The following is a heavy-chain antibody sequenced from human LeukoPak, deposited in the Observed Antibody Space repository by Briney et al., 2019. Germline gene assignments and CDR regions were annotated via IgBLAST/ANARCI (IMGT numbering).Heavy chain of an antibody. CDR3: ARDLKQWLVYYFDY. J-gene: IGHJ4*02. Sequence: GGSLRLSCAASGFTFSSYAMSWVRQAPGKGLEWVSAISGSGGSTYYADSVKGRFTISRDNAKNSLYLQMNSLRAEDTAVYYCARDLKQWLVYYFDYWGQGTLVTVSS. CDR2: ISGSGGST. V-gene: IGHV3-23*01. D-gene: IGHD6-19*01. CDR1: GFTFSSYA.